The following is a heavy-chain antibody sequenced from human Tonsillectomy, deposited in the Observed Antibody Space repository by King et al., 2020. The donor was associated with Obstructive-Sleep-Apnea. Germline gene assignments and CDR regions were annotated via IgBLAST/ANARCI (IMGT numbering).Heavy chain of an antibody. D-gene: IGHD4-17*01. J-gene: IGHJ4*02. CDR2: IYYSGNT. CDR1: GGSISKYY. Sequence: QLQESGPGLVKPSETLSLTCTVSGGSISKYYWSWIRQPPGKGLEWVVYIYYSGNTNFNPSLKGRVTISADTSKIQFSLRLSSVTAADTSVYYCARHRGVEDYGDYGDYFDYWGQGTLVTVSS. V-gene: IGHV4-59*08. CDR3: ARHRGVEDYGDYGDYFDY.